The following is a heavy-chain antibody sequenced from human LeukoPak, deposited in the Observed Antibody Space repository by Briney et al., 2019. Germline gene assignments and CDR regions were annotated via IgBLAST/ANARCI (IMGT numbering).Heavy chain of an antibody. CDR3: ARPGTFWSAFGDY. CDR2: INHSGST. V-gene: IGHV4-34*01. Sequence: PSETLSLTCAVYGGSFSGYYWIWIRQPPGKGLEWIGEINHSGSTNYNPSLKSRVTISVDTSKNQFSLKLSSVTAADTAVYYCARPGTFWSAFGDYWGQGTLVTVSS. CDR1: GGSFSGYY. D-gene: IGHD3-3*01. J-gene: IGHJ4*02.